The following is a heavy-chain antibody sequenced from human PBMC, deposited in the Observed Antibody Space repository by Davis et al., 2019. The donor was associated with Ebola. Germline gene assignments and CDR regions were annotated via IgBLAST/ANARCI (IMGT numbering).Heavy chain of an antibody. CDR2: IYYSGST. J-gene: IGHJ4*02. V-gene: IGHV4-39*01. Sequence: SETLSFTCTVSGGSISSSSYYWGWIRQPPGKGLEWIGSIYYSGSTYYNPSLKSRVTISVDTSKNQFSLKLSSVTAADTAVYYCARLYGDYVGWGQGTLVTVSS. CDR3: ARLYGDYVG. CDR1: GGSISSSSYY. D-gene: IGHD4-17*01.